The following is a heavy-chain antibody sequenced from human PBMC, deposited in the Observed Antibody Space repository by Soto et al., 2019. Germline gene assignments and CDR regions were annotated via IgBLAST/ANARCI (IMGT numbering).Heavy chain of an antibody. CDR1: GGSISSGDYY. D-gene: IGHD4-17*01. CDR3: ARGKTTVHDY. V-gene: IGHV4-30-4*01. CDR2: IYYSGST. J-gene: IGHJ4*02. Sequence: SETLSLTCTVSGGSISSGDYYWSWIRQPPGKGLEWIGYIYYSGSTYYNPSLKSRVTISVDTSKNRFSLKLSSVTAADTAVYYCARGKTTVHDYWGQGTLVTVSS.